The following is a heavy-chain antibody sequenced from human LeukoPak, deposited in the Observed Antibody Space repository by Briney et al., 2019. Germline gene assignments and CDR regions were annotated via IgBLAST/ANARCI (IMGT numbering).Heavy chain of an antibody. Sequence: GESLKISCKASGYSFTNHWIGWVRQMPGKGLEWMGILYPGDSATTYSPYFQGQVTLSADKSISTAYLQWGSLKPADTAMYDCARHSGVIYYWGEGTLFTVSS. CDR3: ARHSGVIYY. CDR1: GYSFTNHW. D-gene: IGHD7-27*01. J-gene: IGHJ4*02. CDR2: LYPGDSAT. V-gene: IGHV5-51*01.